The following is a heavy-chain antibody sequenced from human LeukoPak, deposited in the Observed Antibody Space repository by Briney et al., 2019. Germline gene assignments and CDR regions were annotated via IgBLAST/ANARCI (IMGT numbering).Heavy chain of an antibody. V-gene: IGHV3-23*01. CDR1: GFTFSSYA. CDR3: AKDGTPPLRFLEPYSSDY. Sequence: PGGALRLSCVASGFTFSSYAMSWVRQAPGKGLEWVSSISGSGGSTYYADSVKGRFTISRDNSKNTLYLQMNSLRAEDTAVYYCAKDGTPPLRFLEPYSSDYWGQGTLVTVSS. CDR2: ISGSGGST. J-gene: IGHJ4*02. D-gene: IGHD3-3*01.